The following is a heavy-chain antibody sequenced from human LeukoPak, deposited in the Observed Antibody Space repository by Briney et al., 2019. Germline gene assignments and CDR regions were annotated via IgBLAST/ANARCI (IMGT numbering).Heavy chain of an antibody. D-gene: IGHD6-13*01. Sequence: PGGSLRLSCAASGFTFSSYPMNWVRQAPGKGLGWVSSISSSSSYIYYADSVKGRFTISRDSAKNSLYLQMNSLRAEDTAVYYCASYSLSSSFHYWGQGTLVTVSS. CDR3: ASYSLSSSFHY. CDR2: ISSSSSYI. CDR1: GFTFSSYP. J-gene: IGHJ4*02. V-gene: IGHV3-21*01.